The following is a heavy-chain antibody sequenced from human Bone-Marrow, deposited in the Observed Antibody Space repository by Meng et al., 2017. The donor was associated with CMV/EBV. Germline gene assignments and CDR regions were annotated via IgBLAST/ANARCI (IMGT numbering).Heavy chain of an antibody. CDR1: GFTYDDYT. V-gene: IGHV3-43*01. CDR3: ARGRGMDV. CDR2: ISWDGGST. J-gene: IGHJ6*02. Sequence: GESLKISCAASGFTYDDYTMHWVRQAPGKGLEWVSLISWDGGSTYYADSVKGRFTISRDNSKNSLYLQMNSLRTEDTALYYCARGRGMDVWGQGTTVTVSS.